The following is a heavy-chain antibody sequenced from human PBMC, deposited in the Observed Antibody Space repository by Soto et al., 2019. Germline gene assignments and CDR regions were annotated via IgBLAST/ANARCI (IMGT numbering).Heavy chain of an antibody. J-gene: IGHJ2*01. Sequence: QVQLVQSGAEVKKPGSSVKVSCKASGGTYSSYAISWVRQAPGQGLEWMGGIIPIFGTANYAQKFQGRVTITADESTSTAYMELSSLRSEDTAVSYCARDAFGVLNRNWYFDLWGRGTLVTVSS. CDR1: GGTYSSYA. V-gene: IGHV1-69*01. D-gene: IGHD3-3*01. CDR2: IIPIFGTA. CDR3: ARDAFGVLNRNWYFDL.